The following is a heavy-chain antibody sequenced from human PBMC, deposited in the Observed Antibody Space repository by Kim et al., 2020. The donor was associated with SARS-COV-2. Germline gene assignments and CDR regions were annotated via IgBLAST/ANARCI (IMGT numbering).Heavy chain of an antibody. CDR1: GYTFTGYY. V-gene: IGHV1-2*02. CDR3: ARGALTVVVAATIAPEDY. Sequence: ASVKVSCKASGYTFTGYYMHWVRQAPGQGLEWMGWINPNSGGTNYAQKFQGRVTMTRDTSISTAYMELSRLRSDDTAVYYCARGALTVVVAATIAPEDYWGQGTLVTVSS. J-gene: IGHJ4*02. CDR2: INPNSGGT. D-gene: IGHD2-15*01.